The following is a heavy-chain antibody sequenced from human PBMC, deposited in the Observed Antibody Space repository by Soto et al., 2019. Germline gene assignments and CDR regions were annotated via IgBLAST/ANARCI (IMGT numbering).Heavy chain of an antibody. V-gene: IGHV3-21*01. Sequence: GGSLRLSCAASGFTFSSYSMNWVRQAPGKGLEWVSSISSSSSYIYYADSVKGRFTISRDNAKNSLYLQMNSLRAEDTTVYYWGRGRLTGYFDWSHATYYYYGMDVWGQGTTVTVSS. CDR3: GRGRLTGYFDWSHATYYYYGMDV. CDR2: ISSSSSYI. D-gene: IGHD3-9*01. CDR1: GFTFSSYS. J-gene: IGHJ6*02.